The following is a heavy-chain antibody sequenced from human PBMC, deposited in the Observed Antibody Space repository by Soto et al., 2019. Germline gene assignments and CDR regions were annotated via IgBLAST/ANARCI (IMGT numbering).Heavy chain of an antibody. D-gene: IGHD5-12*01. J-gene: IGHJ6*03. CDR3: ARLGYSGYDLNYMDV. CDR1: GYSFTSYW. CDR2: IYPGDSDT. V-gene: IGHV5-51*01. Sequence: PGESLKISCKGSGYSFTSYWIGWVRQMPGKGLEWMAIIYPGDSDTRYSPSFQGQVFISADKSISTAYLQWSNLKASDTAIYYCARLGYSGYDLNYMDVWGKGTTVTVSS.